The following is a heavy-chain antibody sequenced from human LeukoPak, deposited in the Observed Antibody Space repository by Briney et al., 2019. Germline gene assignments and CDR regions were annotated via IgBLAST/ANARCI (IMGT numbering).Heavy chain of an antibody. CDR3: AREGKDIVVVPAAMRYYYYMDV. Sequence: PGGSLRLSCAASGFTFSSYWMSWVRQAPGKGLEWVANIKQDGSEKYYVDSVKGRFTISRDNAKNSLYLQMNSLRAEDTAVYYCAREGKDIVVVPAAMRYYYYMDVWGKGTTVTISS. V-gene: IGHV3-7*03. D-gene: IGHD2-2*01. J-gene: IGHJ6*03. CDR1: GFTFSSYW. CDR2: IKQDGSEK.